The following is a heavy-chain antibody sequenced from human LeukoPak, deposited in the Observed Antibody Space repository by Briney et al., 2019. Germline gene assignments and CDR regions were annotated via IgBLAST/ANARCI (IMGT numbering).Heavy chain of an antibody. J-gene: IGHJ6*04. CDR1: EFTFSNYW. Sequence: GGSLRLSCAASEFTFSNYWMSWVRQAPGKGLDWVANIKQDGSDKQYVESVKGRFTSSRDNAKNSLYLQMNSLRAEDTAVYYCARRGLRSQSGKPYYGSDVWGEGTTVTVSS. CDR3: ARRGLRSQSGKPYYGSDV. D-gene: IGHD3-10*01. CDR2: IKQDGSDK. V-gene: IGHV3-7*01.